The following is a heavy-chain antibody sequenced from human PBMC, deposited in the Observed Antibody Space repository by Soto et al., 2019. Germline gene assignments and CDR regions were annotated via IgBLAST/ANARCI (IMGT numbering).Heavy chain of an antibody. CDR3: ATEEGDSSSWAFDY. V-gene: IGHV3-30-3*01. CDR2: ISYDGSNK. J-gene: IGHJ4*02. D-gene: IGHD6-13*01. CDR1: GFTFSSYA. Sequence: QVQLVESGGGVVQPGRSLRLSCAASGFTFSSYAMHWVRQAPGKGLEWVAVISYDGSNKYYADSVKGRCTISRDNSKNTLYLQMNSLRAEDSAVYYCATEEGDSSSWAFDYWGQGTLVTVSS.